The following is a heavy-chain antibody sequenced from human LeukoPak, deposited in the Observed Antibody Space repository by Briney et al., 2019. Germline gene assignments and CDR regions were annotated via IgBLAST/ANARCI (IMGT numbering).Heavy chain of an antibody. D-gene: IGHD7-27*01. CDR1: GFTFSSYA. J-gene: IGHJ4*02. Sequence: GGSLRLSCAASGFTFSSYAMSWVRQAPGKGLECVAKIKEDGSEKHYVDSVKGRFTISRDNAKNSLYLQMNSLRAEDTAVYYCARDYTGGWNDYWGQGTLVTVSS. CDR3: ARDYTGGWNDY. V-gene: IGHV3-7*01. CDR2: IKEDGSEK.